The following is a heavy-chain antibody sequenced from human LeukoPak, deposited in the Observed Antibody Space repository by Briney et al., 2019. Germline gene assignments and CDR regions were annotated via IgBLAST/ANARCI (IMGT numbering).Heavy chain of an antibody. Sequence: GGSLRLSCAASGFTFSSYRVNWVRQAPGKGLEWVSSISSSSSYIYYADSVKGRFTISRDNAKNSLYLQMNSLRAEDTAVYYCARVGTGNDAFDIWGQGTMVTVSS. V-gene: IGHV3-21*01. J-gene: IGHJ3*02. CDR1: GFTFSSYR. D-gene: IGHD3/OR15-3a*01. CDR3: ARVGTGNDAFDI. CDR2: ISSSSSYI.